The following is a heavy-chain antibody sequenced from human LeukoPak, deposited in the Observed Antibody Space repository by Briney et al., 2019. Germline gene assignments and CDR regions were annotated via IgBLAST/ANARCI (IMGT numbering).Heavy chain of an antibody. V-gene: IGHV4-31*03. J-gene: IGHJ3*01. CDR2: IYYSGST. CDR3: ASSRSVDQFDF. CDR1: GGSISSESYY. Sequence: PSQTLSLTCTVSGGSISSESYYWGWIRQPPGKGLEWIGSIYYSGSTYYNPSLRSRITISLDTSKNQFSLKLSSVTAADTAVYYCASSRSVDQFDFWGQGTMVTVSS. D-gene: IGHD2-15*01.